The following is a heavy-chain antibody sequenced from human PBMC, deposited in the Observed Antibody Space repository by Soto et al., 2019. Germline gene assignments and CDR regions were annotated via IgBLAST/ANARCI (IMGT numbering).Heavy chain of an antibody. D-gene: IGHD3-22*01. CDR1: GDSVSSNSAA. CDR3: ARGLYYDSSGYPTLDP. CDR2: TYYRSKWYN. Sequence: TVSLAYAISGDSVSSNSAAWNWIRQSPSRGLEWLGRTYYRSKWYNDYAVSVKSRITINPDTSKNQFSLQLNSVTPEDTAVYYCARGLYYDSSGYPTLDPWGQGTLVTVSP. J-gene: IGHJ5*02. V-gene: IGHV6-1*01.